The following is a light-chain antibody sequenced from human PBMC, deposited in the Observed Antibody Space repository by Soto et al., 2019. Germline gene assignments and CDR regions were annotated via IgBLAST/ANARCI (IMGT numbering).Light chain of an antibody. Sequence: DIQVTQSPPTLSASVGDRGTITCRASQTISTWMAWYQQKPGKAPKILIYTASTLQSGVPSRFSGSGSGTDFTLTISSLQPEDFATYYCQQLNSYPLTFGGGTKVDIK. CDR1: QTISTW. CDR3: QQLNSYPLT. CDR2: TAS. J-gene: IGKJ4*01. V-gene: IGKV1-9*01.